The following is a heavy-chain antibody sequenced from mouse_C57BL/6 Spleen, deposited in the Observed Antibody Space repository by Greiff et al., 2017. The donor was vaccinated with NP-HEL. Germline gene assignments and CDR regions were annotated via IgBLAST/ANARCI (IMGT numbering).Heavy chain of an antibody. V-gene: IGHV1-82*01. CDR2: IYPGDGDT. Sequence: VKLVESGPELVKPGASVKISCKASGYAFSSSWMNWVKQRPGKGLEWIGRIYPGDGDTNYNGKFKGKATLTADKSSSTAYMQLSSLTSEDSAVYFCANYYGSSQPGYWGQGTTLTVSS. CDR3: ANYYGSSQPGY. D-gene: IGHD1-1*01. CDR1: GYAFSSSW. J-gene: IGHJ2*01.